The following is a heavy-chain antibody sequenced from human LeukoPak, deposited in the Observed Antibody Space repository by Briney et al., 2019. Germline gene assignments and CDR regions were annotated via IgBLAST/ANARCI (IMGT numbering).Heavy chain of an antibody. Sequence: PSETLSLTCSVSGGSISNNYWSWIRQPAGKGLVWIGRIYTSGSTKYNPSLRRRVTMSVDTSKNQFSLRLSSVTATDTAVYYCARLPTELLAFDYWGRGTLVTVSS. D-gene: IGHD1-26*01. V-gene: IGHV4-4*07. CDR2: IYTSGST. CDR3: ARLPTELLAFDY. CDR1: GGSISNNY. J-gene: IGHJ4*02.